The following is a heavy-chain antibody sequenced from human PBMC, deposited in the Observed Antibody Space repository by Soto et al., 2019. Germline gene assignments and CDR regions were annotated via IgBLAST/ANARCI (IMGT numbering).Heavy chain of an antibody. CDR2: INHSGST. Sequence: SETLSLTCAVYGGSFSGYYWSWIRQPPGKGLEWIGEINHSGSTNYNPSLKSRVTISVDTSKNQFSLKLSSVTAADTAVYYCARERNKYYDILTGYPAYLDYWGQGTLVTVSS. D-gene: IGHD3-9*01. V-gene: IGHV4-34*01. CDR1: GGSFSGYY. CDR3: ARERNKYYDILTGYPAYLDY. J-gene: IGHJ4*02.